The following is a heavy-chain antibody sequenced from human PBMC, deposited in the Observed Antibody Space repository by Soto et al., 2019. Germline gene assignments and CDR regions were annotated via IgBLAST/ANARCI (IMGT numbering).Heavy chain of an antibody. J-gene: IGHJ6*02. D-gene: IGHD2-15*01. CDR3: ATSSLGYCSGGSCYEVDV. CDR1: GYSFTIYC. CDR2: IYPGDSDT. V-gene: IGHV5-51*01. Sequence: PGESLKISGKGSGYSFTIYCIGWVLQMPWKGLEWMGIIYPGDSDTRYSPSFQGQVTISADKSISTAYLQWSSLKASDTAMYYCATSSLGYCSGGSCYEVDVWGQGTTVTVSS.